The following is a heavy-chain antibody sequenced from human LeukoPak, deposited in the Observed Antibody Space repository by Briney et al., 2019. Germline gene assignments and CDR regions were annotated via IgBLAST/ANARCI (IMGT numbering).Heavy chain of an antibody. D-gene: IGHD5-18*01. CDR3: SPEVDTTMVKWFDP. V-gene: IGHV3-15*01. CDR2: IKSKTDGGTT. J-gene: IGHJ5*02. Sequence: GGSLRLSCAAPGFTFSAAWMTWVRQAPGKGLEWVGRIKSKTDGGTTDYAAPVKGRFTISRDDSKNTLYLQMNSLKTEDTAVYYCSPEVDTTMVKWFDPWGQGTLVTVSS. CDR1: GFTFSAAW.